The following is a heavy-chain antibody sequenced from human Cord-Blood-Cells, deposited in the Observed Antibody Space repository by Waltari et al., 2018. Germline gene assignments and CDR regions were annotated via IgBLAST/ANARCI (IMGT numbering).Heavy chain of an antibody. CDR1: GYTFTGYY. V-gene: IGHV1-2*02. D-gene: IGHD3-3*01. CDR2: INPNSGGT. J-gene: IGHJ3*02. CDR3: ARSITIFGVVMSDAFDI. Sequence: QVQLVQSGAEVKKPGASVKVSCKASGYTFTGYYMHWVRQAPGQGLEWMGWINPNSGGTNYAQKFQGRVTMTRDTSISTAYMELSRLRSDDTAVYYCARSITIFGVVMSDAFDIWGQGTMVTVSS.